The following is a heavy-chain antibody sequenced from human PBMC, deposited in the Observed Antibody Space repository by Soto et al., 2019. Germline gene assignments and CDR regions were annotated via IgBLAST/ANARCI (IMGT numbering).Heavy chain of an antibody. CDR1: GFTFDDYA. D-gene: IGHD6-13*01. J-gene: IGHJ5*02. Sequence: EVQLVESGGGLVQPGRYLRLSCAASGFTFDDYAMHWVRQAPGKGLQWVSGISWNSGSLGYSDSVKGRFTISRDNAKNSLYLQMNSLRAEDTALYYCAKYVGSSWTGWCDPWGQGTLVNVSS. CDR2: ISWNSGSL. V-gene: IGHV3-9*01. CDR3: AKYVGSSWTGWCDP.